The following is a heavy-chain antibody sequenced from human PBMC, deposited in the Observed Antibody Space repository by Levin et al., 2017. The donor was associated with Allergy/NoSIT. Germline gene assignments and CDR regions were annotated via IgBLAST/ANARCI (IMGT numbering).Heavy chain of an antibody. CDR1: GFTFSTYS. CDR2: ISTSSSPI. J-gene: IGHJ6*03. Sequence: GGSLRLSCAASGFTFSTYSMNWVRQAPGQGLEWISYISTSSSPIYYADSVKGRFTISRANAKNSLSLQMNSLRDEDTAVYSCARGSTDGPYSYDMDVWGKGTTVTVSS. CDR3: ARGSTDGPYSYDMDV. V-gene: IGHV3-48*02. D-gene: IGHD5-24*01.